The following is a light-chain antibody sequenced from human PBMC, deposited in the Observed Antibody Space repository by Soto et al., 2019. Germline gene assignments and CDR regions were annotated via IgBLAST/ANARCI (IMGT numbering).Light chain of an antibody. V-gene: IGKV3-11*01. CDR2: DAS. Sequence: EIVLTQSPATLSLSPGERATLSCRASQSISSYLAWYQQRPGQAPRLLISDASNRATGIPARFSGSGSGTDFTLTITNLEPEDFAVSYCQQRSDWPRTFGQGTKVEIK. CDR3: QQRSDWPRT. CDR1: QSISSY. J-gene: IGKJ1*01.